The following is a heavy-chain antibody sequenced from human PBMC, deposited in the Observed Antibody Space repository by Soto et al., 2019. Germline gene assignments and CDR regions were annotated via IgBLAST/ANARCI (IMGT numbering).Heavy chain of an antibody. V-gene: IGHV3-30*03. CDR3: ARVEAVAGTWWYFDL. D-gene: IGHD6-19*01. CDR2: ISYDGSNK. J-gene: IGHJ2*01. Sequence: QVQLVESGGGVVQPGRSLRLSCAASGFTFSSYAMHWVRQAPGRGLEWVALISYDGSNKYYADSVKGRFTISRDNSTTTVYMEMNSLRTEDTAVYYCARVEAVAGTWWYFDLWGRGTLVTVSS. CDR1: GFTFSSYA.